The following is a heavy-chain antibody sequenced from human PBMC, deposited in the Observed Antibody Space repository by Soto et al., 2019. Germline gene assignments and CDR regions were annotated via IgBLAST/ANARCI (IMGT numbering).Heavy chain of an antibody. CDR3: ARDSDCHSTSCFFPPHV. D-gene: IGHD2-2*01. Sequence: GGSLRLSCSASGFTFSDENMSWVRQVPGKGLEWVSGISGGGSYIFYADSVQGRFSISRDNAKNSLFLEMNSLRVEDTAVYYCARDSDCHSTSCFFPPHVWGQETTVTVSS. V-gene: IGHV3-21*06. CDR1: GFTFSDEN. J-gene: IGHJ6*02. CDR2: ISGGGSYI.